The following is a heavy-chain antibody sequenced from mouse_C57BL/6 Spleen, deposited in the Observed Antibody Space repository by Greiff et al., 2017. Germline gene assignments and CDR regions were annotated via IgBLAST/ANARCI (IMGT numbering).Heavy chain of an antibody. Sequence: QVQLQQSGPELVKPGASVKISCKASGYAFSSSWMNWVKQRPGKGLEWIGRIYPGDGDTNYNGKFKGKATLTADKSSSTAYMQLSSLTSEDSAVYFCAKKYCGYCDVGGTGTTVTVSS. CDR1: GYAFSSSW. CDR2: IYPGDGDT. CDR3: AKKYCGYCDV. D-gene: IGHD5-1*01. J-gene: IGHJ1*03. V-gene: IGHV1-82*01.